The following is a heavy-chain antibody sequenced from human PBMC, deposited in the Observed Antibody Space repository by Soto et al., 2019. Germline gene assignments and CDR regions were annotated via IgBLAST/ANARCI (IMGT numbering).Heavy chain of an antibody. J-gene: IGHJ4*02. CDR3: ARDGYCSGGSCYSVPVFDY. Sequence: SVGGVVQPGRSLRLSCAASGFTFSSYGMHWVRQAPGKGLEWVAVIWYDGSNKYYADSVKGRFTISRDNSKNTLYLQMNSLRAEDTAVYYCARDGYCSGGSCYSVPVFDYWGQGTLVTVSS. V-gene: IGHV3-33*01. CDR1: GFTFSSYG. CDR2: IWYDGSNK. D-gene: IGHD2-15*01.